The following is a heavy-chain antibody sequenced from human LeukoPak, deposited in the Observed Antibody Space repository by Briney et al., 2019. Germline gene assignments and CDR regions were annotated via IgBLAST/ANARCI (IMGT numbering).Heavy chain of an antibody. CDR2: ISSSSSYI. CDR3: ARLMVRGVPY. V-gene: IGHV3-21*04. D-gene: IGHD3-10*01. CDR1: GFIFSNAW. J-gene: IGHJ4*02. Sequence: PGGSLRLSCAASGFIFSNAWMSWVRQAPGKGLEWVSSISSSSSYIYYADSVKGRFTISRDNAKNSLYLQMNSLKASDTAMYYCARLMVRGVPYWGQGTLVTVSS.